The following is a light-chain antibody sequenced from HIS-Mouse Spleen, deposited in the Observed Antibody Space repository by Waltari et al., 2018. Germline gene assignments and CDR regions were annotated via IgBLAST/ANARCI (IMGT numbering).Light chain of an antibody. CDR2: EGS. J-gene: IGLJ3*02. CDR3: CSYAGSSTFGV. Sequence: QSALTQPASVSGSPGQSITISCPGTSSDVGSYNLVSWYQQPPGKAPQLLIYEGSKRPSGVSNRFSGSKSGNTASLTISGLQAEDEADYYCCSYAGSSTFGVFGGGTKLTVL. V-gene: IGLV2-23*03. CDR1: SSDVGSYNL.